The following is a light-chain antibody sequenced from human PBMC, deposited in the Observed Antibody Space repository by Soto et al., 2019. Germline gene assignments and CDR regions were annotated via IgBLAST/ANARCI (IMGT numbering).Light chain of an antibody. V-gene: IGKV1-5*01. Sequence: DIHMTQSPPTLAASVGDRVTITCRASQSIANWLAWYQHKPGKAPKLLIYAASTLQSGVPSRFSGSGSGTDFTLTISSLQPDDFATYYCQHYNSYSEAFGQGTKVDIK. CDR3: QHYNSYSEA. J-gene: IGKJ1*01. CDR2: AAS. CDR1: QSIANW.